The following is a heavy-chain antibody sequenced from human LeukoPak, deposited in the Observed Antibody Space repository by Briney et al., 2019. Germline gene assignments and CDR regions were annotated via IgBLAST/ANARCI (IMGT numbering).Heavy chain of an antibody. D-gene: IGHD3-22*01. J-gene: IGHJ4*02. CDR1: GGSISSSSYY. CDR3: ARVGYYYDSSGYYTPRSYYFDY. V-gene: IGHV4-39*07. CDR2: IYYSGST. Sequence: SETLSLTCTVSGGSISSSSYYWGWIRQPPGKGLEWIGSIYYSGSTYYNPSLKSRVTISVDTSKNQFSLKLSSVTAADTAVYYCARVGYYYDSSGYYTPRSYYFDYWGQGTLVTVSS.